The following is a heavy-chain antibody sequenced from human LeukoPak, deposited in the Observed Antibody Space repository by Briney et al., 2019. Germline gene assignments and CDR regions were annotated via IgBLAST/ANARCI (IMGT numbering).Heavy chain of an antibody. Sequence: PSQTLSLTCTVPGGSINSGTYYWSWIRQPAGKGLEWIGRMYTSGSTNYNPSLESRVTISVDTSKNQFSLKLSSVTAADTAVYYCARGEKGSSSGSINYWGQGTLVTVSS. J-gene: IGHJ4*02. CDR2: MYTSGST. CDR1: GGSINSGTYY. V-gene: IGHV4-61*02. CDR3: ARGEKGSSSGSINY. D-gene: IGHD6-6*01.